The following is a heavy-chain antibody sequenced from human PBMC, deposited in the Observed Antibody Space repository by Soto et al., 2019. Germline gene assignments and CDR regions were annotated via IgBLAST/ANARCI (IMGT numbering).Heavy chain of an antibody. D-gene: IGHD3-22*01. CDR2: ISSSSSYI. CDR1: GFTFSSYS. V-gene: IGHV3-21*01. Sequence: PGGSLRLSCAASGFTFSSYSMNWVRQAPGKGLEWVSSISSSSSYIYYADSVKGRFTISRDNAKNSLYLQMNSLRAEDTAVYYCAKDHSSGYRAVYYYYGMDVWGQGTTVTVSS. CDR3: AKDHSSGYRAVYYYYGMDV. J-gene: IGHJ6*02.